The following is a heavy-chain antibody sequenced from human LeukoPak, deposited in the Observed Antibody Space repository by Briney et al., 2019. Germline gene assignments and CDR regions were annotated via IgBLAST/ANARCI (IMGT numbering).Heavy chain of an antibody. V-gene: IGHV4-30-2*01. CDR3: ARHGIVDSSRKYYFGY. CDR1: GGSISSGGYY. J-gene: IGHJ4*02. CDR2: IYHSGST. Sequence: SETLSLTCTVSGGSISSGGYYWSWIRQPPGKGLEWIGYIYHSGSTYYNPSLKSRVTISVDRSKNQFSLKLSSVTAADTAVYYCARHGIVDSSRKYYFGYWGQGTLVTVSS. D-gene: IGHD6-13*01.